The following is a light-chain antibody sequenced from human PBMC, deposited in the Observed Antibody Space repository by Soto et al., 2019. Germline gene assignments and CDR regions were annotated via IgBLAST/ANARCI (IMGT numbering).Light chain of an antibody. CDR3: QQYGGSPWT. V-gene: IGKV3-20*01. CDR2: GAS. CDR1: QSVRSSY. J-gene: IGKJ1*01. Sequence: DIVLTQSPGTLSLSPGERATLSCRASQSVRSSYLAWYQQKPGQAPRLLVYGASSRATGIPDRFSGSGSGTDFTLTVSRLGPEDFAVYYCQQYGGSPWTFGQGTKVEIK.